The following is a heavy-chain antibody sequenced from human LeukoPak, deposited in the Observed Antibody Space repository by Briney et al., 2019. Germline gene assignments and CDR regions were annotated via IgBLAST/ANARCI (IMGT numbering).Heavy chain of an antibody. V-gene: IGHV4-59*11. CDR2: INYSGST. D-gene: IGHD6-19*01. Sequence: SETLSLTCTVSGDSMNSHYWSWLRQPPWKGLEWIAYINYSGSTNYNPSLKSRVTISVDTSKKEFSLKLSSVTAADTAVYYCASGAGWYNYWGQGILVTVSS. CDR3: ASGAGWYNY. J-gene: IGHJ4*02. CDR1: GDSMNSHY.